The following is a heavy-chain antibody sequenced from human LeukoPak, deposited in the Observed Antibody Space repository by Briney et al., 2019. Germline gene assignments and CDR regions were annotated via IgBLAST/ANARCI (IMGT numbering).Heavy chain of an antibody. D-gene: IGHD2-15*01. J-gene: IGHJ3*02. Sequence: PGGSLRLSCAAPGFTFSSYAMSWVRQPPGKGLEWVSTISGSDGSTYYADSVKGRFTISRDNSKNTLYLQMNSLRAEDTAIYYCAKGYCSGGSCYHDAFDIWGQGTMVTVSS. V-gene: IGHV3-23*01. CDR3: AKGYCSGGSCYHDAFDI. CDR2: ISGSDGST. CDR1: GFTFSSYA.